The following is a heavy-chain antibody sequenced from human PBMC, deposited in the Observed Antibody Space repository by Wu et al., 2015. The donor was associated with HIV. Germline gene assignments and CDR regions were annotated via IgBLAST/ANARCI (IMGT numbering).Heavy chain of an antibody. CDR3: ARRVITMVRGVYMDV. J-gene: IGHJ6*02. CDR2: IYHSGST. V-gene: IGHV4-38-2*01. CDR1: GYSISSGYY. Sequence: QVQPQESGPGLVKPSETLSLTCAVSGYSISSGYYWGWIRQPPGKGLEWIGSIYHSGSTYYNPSLKSRVTISVDTSKNQFSLKLSSVTAADTAVYYCARRVITMVRGVYMDVWGQGPRSPSP. D-gene: IGHD3-10*01.